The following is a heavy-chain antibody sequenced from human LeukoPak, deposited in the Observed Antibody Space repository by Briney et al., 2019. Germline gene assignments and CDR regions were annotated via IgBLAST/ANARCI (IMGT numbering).Heavy chain of an antibody. CDR2: ILHHGSVT. D-gene: IGHD3-22*01. V-gene: IGHV3-30-3*01. Sequence: GGSLRLSCEASAFNLSNNSMHWVRHDPGKGLEWVAVILHHGSVTNYESSVKGRLTTSRANYTNTAYLQMNSLRADDTAVYDCARDRLPRYYDSRGFYFGGIDFWGQGTLLTVSS. CDR3: ARDRLPRYYDSRGFYFGGIDF. J-gene: IGHJ4*02. CDR1: AFNLSNNS.